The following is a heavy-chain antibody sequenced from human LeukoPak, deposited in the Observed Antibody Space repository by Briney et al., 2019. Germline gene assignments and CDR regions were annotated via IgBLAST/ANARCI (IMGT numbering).Heavy chain of an antibody. D-gene: IGHD3-22*01. CDR2: ISNSGST. CDR3: ARSPSGYRFDS. J-gene: IGHJ4*02. V-gene: IGHV4-61*05. CDR1: GGSISSSSYY. Sequence: SETLSLTCTVSGGSISSSSYYWGWIRQPPGKGLEWIGYISNSGSTNYNPSLKSRVTISSDTSKTQFSLRLTSVTAADTAVYYCARSPSGYRFDSWGQGTLVTVSS.